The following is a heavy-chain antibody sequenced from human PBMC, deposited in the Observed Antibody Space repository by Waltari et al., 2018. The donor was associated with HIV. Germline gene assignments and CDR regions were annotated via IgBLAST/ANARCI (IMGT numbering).Heavy chain of an antibody. CDR2: ISSSSSTI. CDR3: ARSKYSSSSGFDL. Sequence: EVQLVESGGGLVQPGGSLRLSCAASGLPFSSYSMNWVRQAPEKGLEWVSYISSSSSTIYSADSVKGRFTISRDNAKNSLYLQMNSLRAEDTAVYYCARSKYSSSSGFDLWGRGTLVTVSS. V-gene: IGHV3-48*01. J-gene: IGHJ2*01. D-gene: IGHD6-6*01. CDR1: GLPFSSYS.